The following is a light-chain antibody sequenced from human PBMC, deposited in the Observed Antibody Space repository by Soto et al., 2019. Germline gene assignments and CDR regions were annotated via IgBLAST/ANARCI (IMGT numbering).Light chain of an antibody. CDR2: GAS. Sequence: DIQMPQSPSSLSASVGARVNITCRASQRIFSYLNWYQQRPGKAPKLLIYGASNLHSGVSSRFSGSGSGTDFTLTISALQPDDVATYYCQQSYSTPSITVGNGTRLEIK. J-gene: IGKJ5*01. CDR1: QRIFSY. CDR3: QQSYSTPSIT. V-gene: IGKV1-39*01.